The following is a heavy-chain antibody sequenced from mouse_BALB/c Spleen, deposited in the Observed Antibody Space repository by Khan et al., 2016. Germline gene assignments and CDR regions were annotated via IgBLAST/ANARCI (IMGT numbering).Heavy chain of an antibody. CDR1: GYTFTSYW. CDR2: IDPYDSET. Sequence: QVQLQQPGAELVRPGASVKLSCKASGYTFTSYWMNWVKQRPEQGLEWIGRIDPYDSETHYNQKFKDQAILTVDKTSSTAYLELIRLTSEDSAVYFCARGATVGYFDYWSQGTTLTVSS. D-gene: IGHD1-1*01. CDR3: ARGATVGYFDY. J-gene: IGHJ2*01. V-gene: IGHV1-74*01.